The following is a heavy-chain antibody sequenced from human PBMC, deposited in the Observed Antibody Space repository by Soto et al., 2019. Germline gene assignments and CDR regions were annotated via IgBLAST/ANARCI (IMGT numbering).Heavy chain of an antibody. CDR3: AKEMYPRTVLDSSSPWGDY. J-gene: IGHJ4*02. CDR2: VSYDGSYK. Sequence: QVHLVESGGGVAQPGRSLSLSCAVSGFTFSDYGMHWVRQAPGKGLEWVAVVSYDGSYKYYADSVKGRFTVSRDLSGNTLFLQMNSLRLEDTAVYFCAKEMYPRTVLDSSSPWGDYWGQGTLVAVSS. V-gene: IGHV3-30*18. CDR1: GFTFSDYG. D-gene: IGHD6-6*01.